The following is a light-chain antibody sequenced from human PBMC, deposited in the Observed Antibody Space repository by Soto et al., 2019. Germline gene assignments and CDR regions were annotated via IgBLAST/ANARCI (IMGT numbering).Light chain of an antibody. Sequence: EIVLTQSTATLSLSPGERATRSCRASQSVSNNYLAWYQQKPGQAPRLLIYGASNRATGIPDRFSGSGSGTDFTLTIRRLEPEDFAVYYCQQYGSSGTFGQGTKVDIK. CDR1: QSVSNNY. V-gene: IGKV3-20*01. J-gene: IGKJ1*01. CDR3: QQYGSSGT. CDR2: GAS.